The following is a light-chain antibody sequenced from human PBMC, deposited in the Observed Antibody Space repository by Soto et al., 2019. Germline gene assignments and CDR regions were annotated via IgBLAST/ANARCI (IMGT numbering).Light chain of an antibody. Sequence: DVVLTQSSVSLPVTLGQPASISCRSSQSLVYSDGNTYLNGFQQRPGQSPMRPIYKVSNRDSGVPDRFSGSGSGIDFTLRISRVEAEDVGVHYCMQDTHWPPRTFGQGTKLEIK. V-gene: IGKV2-30*01. J-gene: IGKJ2*02. CDR2: KVS. CDR1: QSLVYSDGNTY. CDR3: MQDTHWPPRT.